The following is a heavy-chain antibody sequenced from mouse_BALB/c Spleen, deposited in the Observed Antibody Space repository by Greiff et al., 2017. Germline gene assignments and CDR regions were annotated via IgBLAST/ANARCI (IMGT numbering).Heavy chain of an antibody. Sequence: QVQLQQSGAELVRPGTSVKVSCKASGYAFTNYLIEWVKQRPGQGLEWIGVINPGSGGTNYNEKFKGKATLTADKSSSTAYMQLSSLTSDDSAVYFCARYRDYDGGFAYWGQGTLVTVSA. CDR1: GYAFTNYL. J-gene: IGHJ3*01. V-gene: IGHV1-54*01. CDR3: ARYRDYDGGFAY. CDR2: INPGSGGT. D-gene: IGHD2-4*01.